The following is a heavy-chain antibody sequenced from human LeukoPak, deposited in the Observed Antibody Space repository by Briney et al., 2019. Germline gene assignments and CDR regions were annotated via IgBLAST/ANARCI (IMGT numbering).Heavy chain of an antibody. Sequence: ASVKVSCKASGYTFTSYGISWVRQAPGQGLEWMGWISAYNGNTNYAQKLQGRVTMTTDTSTSTAYMELRSLRSDDTAVYYCARDAQDKAMVTCAYWGQGTLVTVSS. CDR3: ARDAQDKAMVTCAY. CDR1: GYTFTSYG. D-gene: IGHD5-18*01. CDR2: ISAYNGNT. V-gene: IGHV1-18*01. J-gene: IGHJ4*02.